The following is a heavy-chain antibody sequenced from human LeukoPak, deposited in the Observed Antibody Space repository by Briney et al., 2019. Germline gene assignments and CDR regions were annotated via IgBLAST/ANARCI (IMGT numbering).Heavy chain of an antibody. CDR2: IYYSGST. V-gene: IGHV4-59*08. J-gene: IGHJ6*02. CDR3: ARHDYYYYGMDV. CDR1: GGSISSYY. Sequence: SETLSLTCTVSGGSISSYYWSCIRQPPGKGLEWIGYIYYSGSTNYNPSLKSRVTISVDTSKNQFSLKLSFVTAADTAVYYCARHDYYYYGMDVWGQGTTVTVSS.